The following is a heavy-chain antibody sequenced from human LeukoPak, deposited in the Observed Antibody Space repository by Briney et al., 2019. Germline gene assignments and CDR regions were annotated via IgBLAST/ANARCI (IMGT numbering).Heavy chain of an antibody. CDR2: INHSGST. Sequence: SETLSLTCAVYGGSFSGYYWSWIRQPRGKGLERIGEINHSGSTNYNPSLKSRVTISVDTSKNQFSLKLSSVTAADTAVYYCARGPVGYCSSTSCYNGMDVWGQGTTVTVSS. J-gene: IGHJ6*02. CDR1: GGSFSGYY. V-gene: IGHV4-34*01. CDR3: ARGPVGYCSSTSCYNGMDV. D-gene: IGHD2-2*02.